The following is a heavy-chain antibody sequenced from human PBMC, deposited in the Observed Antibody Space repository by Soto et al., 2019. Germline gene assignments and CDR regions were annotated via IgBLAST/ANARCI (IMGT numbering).Heavy chain of an antibody. D-gene: IGHD2-2*02. Sequence: GESLKISCKGSGYSFTSYWIGWVRQMPGKDLEWMGIIYPGDSDTRYSPSFQGQVTISADKSISTAYLQWSSLKASDTAMYYCARTICSTSCYTHAFDIWGQGTMVTVSS. J-gene: IGHJ3*02. CDR2: IYPGDSDT. CDR3: ARTICSTSCYTHAFDI. V-gene: IGHV5-51*01. CDR1: GYSFTSYW.